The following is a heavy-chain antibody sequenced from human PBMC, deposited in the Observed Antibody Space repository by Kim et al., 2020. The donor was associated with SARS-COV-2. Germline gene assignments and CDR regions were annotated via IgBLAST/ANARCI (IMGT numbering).Heavy chain of an antibody. D-gene: IGHD1-7*01. Sequence: DSVKCRFIISRDNSKNTLYLQMNSLSVEDTAVYYCAKEATRPDWDYAFDYWGQGTPVTVSS. CDR3: AKEATRPDWDYAFDY. V-gene: IGHV3-23*01. J-gene: IGHJ4*02.